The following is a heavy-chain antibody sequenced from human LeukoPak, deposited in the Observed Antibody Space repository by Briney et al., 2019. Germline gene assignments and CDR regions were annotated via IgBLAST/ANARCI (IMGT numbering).Heavy chain of an antibody. Sequence: PSETLSLTCTVSGGSIGSSSYYWGWIRQPPGKGLEWIGSIYYSGSTYYNPSLKSRVTISVDTSKNQFSLKLSSVTAADTAVYYRARQGSYDSSGYYYKWYFDLWGRGTLVTVSS. J-gene: IGHJ2*01. V-gene: IGHV4-39*01. CDR2: IYYSGST. CDR1: GGSIGSSSYY. CDR3: ARQGSYDSSGYYYKWYFDL. D-gene: IGHD3-22*01.